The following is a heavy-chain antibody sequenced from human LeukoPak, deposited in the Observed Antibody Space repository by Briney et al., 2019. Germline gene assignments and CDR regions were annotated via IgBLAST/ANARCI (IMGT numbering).Heavy chain of an antibody. J-gene: IGHJ4*02. CDR2: IYASEST. CDR3: AREGWLQWSNLFDY. D-gene: IGHD5-24*01. CDR1: GDSISSYY. Sequence: SETLSLTCTVSGDSISSYYWSWIRQPAGKGLEWIGRIYASESTNYSPSLKSRVTMSVDTSKKQFSLKLSSVTAADTAVYYCAREGWLQWSNLFDYWGQGTLVTVSS. V-gene: IGHV4-4*07.